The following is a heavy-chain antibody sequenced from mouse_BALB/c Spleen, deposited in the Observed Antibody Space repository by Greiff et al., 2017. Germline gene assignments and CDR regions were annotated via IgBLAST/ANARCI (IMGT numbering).Heavy chain of an antibody. CDR1: GDSITSGY. CDR2: ISYSGST. CDR3: ARSITTVVARYFDV. V-gene: IGHV3-8*02. J-gene: IGHJ1*01. D-gene: IGHD1-1*01. Sequence: EVKVVESGPSLVKPSQTLSLTCSVTGDSITSGYWNWIRKFPGNKLEYMGYISYSGSTYYNPSLKSRISITRDTSKNQYYLQLNSVTTEDTATYYCARSITTVVARYFDVWGAGTTVTVSS.